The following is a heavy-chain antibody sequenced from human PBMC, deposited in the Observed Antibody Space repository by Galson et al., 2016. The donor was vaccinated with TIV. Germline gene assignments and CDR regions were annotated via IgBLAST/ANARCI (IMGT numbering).Heavy chain of an antibody. J-gene: IGHJ4*02. CDR1: GYTFTSYD. CDR2: MNPNSGNT. D-gene: IGHD4-17*01. Sequence: VSCKASGYTFTSYDINWVRQATGQGLEWMGWMNPNSGNTGYAQKFRGSVTMTRNTSVRTAYMELSSLRSEDTAVYYCARSGDYGDYWGQGTLVTVSS. V-gene: IGHV1-8*02. CDR3: ARSGDYGDY.